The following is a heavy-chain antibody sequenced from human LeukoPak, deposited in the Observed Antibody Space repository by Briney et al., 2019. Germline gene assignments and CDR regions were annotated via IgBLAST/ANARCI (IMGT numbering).Heavy chain of an antibody. V-gene: IGHV4-4*09. Sequence: SETLSLPRTVSGGSNSGYYRRWMRQPPGKGLEWIGYIYTTGSTNYTPSLKSRVTISVDTSNNPFSLKLCSVTAADTAVYYCARVTDCSSSSCYGYMDGWGKGTTVTVSS. D-gene: IGHD2-2*01. CDR3: ARVTDCSSSSCYGYMDG. CDR1: GGSNSGYY. CDR2: IYTTGST. J-gene: IGHJ6*03.